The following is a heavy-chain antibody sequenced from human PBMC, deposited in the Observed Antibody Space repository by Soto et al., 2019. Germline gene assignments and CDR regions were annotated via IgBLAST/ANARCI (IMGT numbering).Heavy chain of an antibody. CDR2: MNPNSGNT. Sequence: QVQLVQSGAEVKKPGASVKVSCKASGYTFTSYDTNWVRQATGHGLEWMGWMNPNSGNTGYAQKFQGRVTMTRNTSISTAYMELSSLRSEDTAVYYCARVPLRRRAFDIWGQGTMVTVSS. CDR3: ARVPLRRRAFDI. CDR1: GYTFTSYD. D-gene: IGHD5-12*01. V-gene: IGHV1-8*01. J-gene: IGHJ3*02.